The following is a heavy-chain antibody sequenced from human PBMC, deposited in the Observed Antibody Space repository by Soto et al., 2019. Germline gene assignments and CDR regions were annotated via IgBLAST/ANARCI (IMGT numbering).Heavy chain of an antibody. V-gene: IGHV3-30*18. D-gene: IGHD2-15*01. CDR1: GFTFSSYW. CDR3: AKGVGGNPTYFDY. J-gene: IGHJ4*02. Sequence: GGSLRLSCAASGFTFSSYWMSWFRQAPGKGLEWVAVISYDGSNKYYADSVKGRFTISRDNSKNTLYLQMNSLRAEDTAVYYCAKGVGGNPTYFDYWGQGTLVTVSS. CDR2: ISYDGSNK.